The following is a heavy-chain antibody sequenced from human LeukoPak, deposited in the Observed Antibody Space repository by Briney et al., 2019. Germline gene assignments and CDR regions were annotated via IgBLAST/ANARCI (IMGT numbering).Heavy chain of an antibody. CDR3: ARESFYGSSAPSDY. CDR2: INPNSGGT. V-gene: IGHV1-2*02. D-gene: IGHD6-6*01. CDR1: GYTFTGYY. J-gene: IGHJ4*02. Sequence: ASVKVSCKASGYTFTGYYMHWVRQAPGQGLEWMGWINPNSGGTNYAQKFQGRVTMTRDTSISTAYMELSRLRSDDTAVYYCARESFYGSSAPSDYWGQGTLVTVSS.